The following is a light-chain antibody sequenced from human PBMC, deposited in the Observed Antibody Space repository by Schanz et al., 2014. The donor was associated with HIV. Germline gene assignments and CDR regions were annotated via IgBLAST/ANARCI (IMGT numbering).Light chain of an antibody. CDR3: QSSDASNPVV. CDR2: DND. Sequence: NFMLTQPHSVSESPGKTVIIPCTRSSGSIASSYVQWYQQRPGSAPTIVIYDNDQRPSGVPNRFSGSIDSSSNSASLTISGLKSDDEADYYCQSSDASNPVVFGGGTKLT. J-gene: IGLJ2*01. V-gene: IGLV6-57*04. CDR1: SGSIASSY.